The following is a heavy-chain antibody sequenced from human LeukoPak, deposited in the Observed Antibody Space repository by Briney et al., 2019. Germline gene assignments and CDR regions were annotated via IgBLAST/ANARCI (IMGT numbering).Heavy chain of an antibody. D-gene: IGHD3-3*01. CDR1: GFTFSSYS. Sequence: GGSLRLSCAASGFTFSSYSMNWVRQAPGKGLGWVSYISSSSSTIYYADSVKGRFTISRDNAKNSLYLQMNSLRAEDTAVYYCARGRRFLEWLPVDYWGQGTLVTVSS. CDR3: ARGRRFLEWLPVDY. J-gene: IGHJ4*02. CDR2: ISSSSSTI. V-gene: IGHV3-48*01.